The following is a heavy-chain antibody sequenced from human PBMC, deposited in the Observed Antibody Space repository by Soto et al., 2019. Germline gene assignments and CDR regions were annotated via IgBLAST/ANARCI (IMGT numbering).Heavy chain of an antibody. CDR1: GFTFRSYV. J-gene: IGHJ4*02. V-gene: IGHV3-33*05. D-gene: IGHD3-16*01. Sequence: QVQLVESGGGVVQPGTSLRLSCVGSGFTFRSYVIHWVRQAPGKGLEWVALTSHDGSNNFYGDSVKGRFTISRHNSRNTLELQMASLTCEDTALYYCARWGTTGGLDVGGRGTLVSVSS. CDR2: TSHDGSNN. CDR3: ARWGTTGGLDV.